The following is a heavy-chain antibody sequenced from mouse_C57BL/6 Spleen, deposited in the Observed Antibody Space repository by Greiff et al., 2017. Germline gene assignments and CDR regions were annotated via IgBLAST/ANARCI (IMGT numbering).Heavy chain of an antibody. CDR2: IDPSDSYT. V-gene: IGHV1-59*01. Sequence: VQLQQPGAELVRPGTSVKLSCKASGYTFTSYWMHWVKQRPGQGLEWIGVIDPSDSYTNYNQKFKGKATLTVDTSSSTAYMQLSSLTSEDSAVYYCARWRGITTYYFDYWGQGTTLTVSS. CDR3: ARWRGITTYYFDY. J-gene: IGHJ2*01. CDR1: GYTFTSYW. D-gene: IGHD1-1*01.